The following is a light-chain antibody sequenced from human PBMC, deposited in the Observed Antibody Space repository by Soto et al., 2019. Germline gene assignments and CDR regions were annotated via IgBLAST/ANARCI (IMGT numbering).Light chain of an antibody. CDR2: GAS. CDR1: QSVSSSY. J-gene: IGKJ4*01. V-gene: IGKV3-20*01. CDR3: QQYGTSPILA. Sequence: EIVLTQSPGTLSLSPGERATLSCRASQSVSSSYLAWYQQEPGQAPRLLIYGASSRATGIPDRFSGSGSGTDFTLTISRLEPEDFAVYYCQQYGTSPILAFGGGTKVEIK.